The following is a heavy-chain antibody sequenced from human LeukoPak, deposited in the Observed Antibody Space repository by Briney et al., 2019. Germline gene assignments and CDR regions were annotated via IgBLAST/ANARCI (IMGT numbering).Heavy chain of an antibody. CDR3: ASSAEDGYTLPFDY. V-gene: IGHV3-30*14. CDR1: GFTFSSYA. J-gene: IGHJ4*02. D-gene: IGHD5-24*01. Sequence: QAGRSLRLSCAASGFTFSSYAMHWVRQAPGKGLEWVAVISYDGSNKYYADSVKGRFTISRDNSKNTLYLQMNSLRAEDTAVYYCASSAEDGYTLPFDYWGQGTLVTVSS. CDR2: ISYDGSNK.